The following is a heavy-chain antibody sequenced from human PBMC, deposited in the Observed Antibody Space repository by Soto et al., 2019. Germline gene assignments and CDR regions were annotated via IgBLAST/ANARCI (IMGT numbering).Heavy chain of an antibody. J-gene: IGHJ4*02. V-gene: IGHV1-8*01. CDR3: ARGRGIYYDFWSGPDY. CDR1: GYTFTSYD. Sequence: ASVKVSCKASGYTFTSYDINWVRQATGQGLEWMGWMNPNSGNTGYAQKFQGRVTMTRNTSISTAYMELSSLRSEDTAVYYCARGRGIYYDFWSGPDYWGQGTLVTVSS. CDR2: MNPNSGNT. D-gene: IGHD3-3*01.